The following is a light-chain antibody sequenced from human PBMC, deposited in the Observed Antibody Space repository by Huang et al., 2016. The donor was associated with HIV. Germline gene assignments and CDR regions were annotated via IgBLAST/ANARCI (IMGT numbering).Light chain of an antibody. CDR2: DAS. CDR3: QQSYTTPRIS. Sequence: IQMAQSPPSLSASVGDRVTISCRASQNVIRFLNLYQQKPGKTPKVLIYDASRLHTEVPSRFSSSGSGTDFTLTISSVQPADVGVYYCQQSYTTPRISFGGGTRLDLK. V-gene: IGKV1-39*01. CDR1: QNVIRF. J-gene: IGKJ4*01.